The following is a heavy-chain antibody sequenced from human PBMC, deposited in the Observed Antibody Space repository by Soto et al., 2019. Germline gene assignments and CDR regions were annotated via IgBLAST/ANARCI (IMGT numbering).Heavy chain of an antibody. CDR2: MNPNSGNT. CDR3: ARVEGTSPDIVATIYYYYYYYMDV. Sequence: ASVKVSCKASGYTFTSYDINWVRQATGQGLEWMGWMNPNSGNTGYAQKFQGRVTTTRNTSISTAYMELSSLRSEDTAVYYCARVEGTSPDIVATIYYYYYYYMDVWGKGTTVTVSS. D-gene: IGHD5-12*01. V-gene: IGHV1-8*01. J-gene: IGHJ6*03. CDR1: GYTFTSYD.